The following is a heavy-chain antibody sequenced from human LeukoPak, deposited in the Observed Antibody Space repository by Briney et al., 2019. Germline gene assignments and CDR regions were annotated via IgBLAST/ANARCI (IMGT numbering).Heavy chain of an antibody. V-gene: IGHV3-7*05. J-gene: IGHJ4*02. Sequence: GGSLRLSCAVSGFTFSSYWMSWVRQTPGKGLEWVANIKQDGSEEYYVDSVKGRFTISRDNAKNSLYFQMNSLRPEDTAVYYCARDRYRDSSSWFLDFWGQGALVTVSS. CDR1: GFTFSSYW. CDR2: IKQDGSEE. D-gene: IGHD6-13*01. CDR3: ARDRYRDSSSWFLDF.